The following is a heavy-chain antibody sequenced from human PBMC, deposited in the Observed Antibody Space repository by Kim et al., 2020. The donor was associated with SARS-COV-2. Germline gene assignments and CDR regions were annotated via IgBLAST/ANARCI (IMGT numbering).Heavy chain of an antibody. CDR3: AKDSHDILTGYYFDY. D-gene: IGHD3-9*01. CDR1: GFTFGDYA. CDR2: ISWDSGSI. J-gene: IGHJ4*02. V-gene: IGHV3-9*01. Sequence: GGSLRLSCAASGFTFGDYAMHWVRQAPGKGLEWVSGISWDSGSIGYADSVKGRFTISRDNAKNTLYLQMNSLRAEDTALYYCAKDSHDILTGYYFDYWGQGTLVTVSS.